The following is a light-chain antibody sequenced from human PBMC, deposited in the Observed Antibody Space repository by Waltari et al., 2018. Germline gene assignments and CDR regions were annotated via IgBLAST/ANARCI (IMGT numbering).Light chain of an antibody. J-gene: IGKJ2*01. CDR1: QSVLYSSNNKNY. Sequence: DIVMTQSPDSLAVSLGEGATINCKSSQSVLYSSNNKNYLAWYQQKPGQPPKLLIYWASTRESGVPDRFSGSGSGTDFTLTISSLQAEDVAVYYCQQYYSLPYTFGQGTKLEI. V-gene: IGKV4-1*01. CDR2: WAS. CDR3: QQYYSLPYT.